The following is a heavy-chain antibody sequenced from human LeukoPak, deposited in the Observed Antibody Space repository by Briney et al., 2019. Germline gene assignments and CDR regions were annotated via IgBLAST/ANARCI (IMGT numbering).Heavy chain of an antibody. V-gene: IGHV5-51*01. CDR1: GYSFTSYW. D-gene: IGHD6-19*01. J-gene: IGHJ4*02. CDR2: IYPGDSDT. CDR3: ASHRHSSGGGY. Sequence: GQSLKISCKGSGYSFTSYWIGWVRQMPGKGLEWMGIIYPGDSDTRYSSSFQGQVTIPAAKSITTAYLQWSSLKASDTAMYYCASHRHSSGGGYWGQGTLVTVSS.